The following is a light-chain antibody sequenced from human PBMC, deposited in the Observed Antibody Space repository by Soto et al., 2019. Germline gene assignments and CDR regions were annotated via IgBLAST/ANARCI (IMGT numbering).Light chain of an antibody. Sequence: QPALTQPPSASGSPLQSGSISCTGTSSDVGAYNYVSWYQQLPGKAPKLIIYEVSKRPSGVPDRFSGSKSGNTASLTVSGLQAEDEADYYCTSYAGTYSFFYVFGTGTKVTVL. V-gene: IGLV2-8*01. J-gene: IGLJ1*01. CDR1: SSDVGAYNY. CDR3: TSYAGTYSFFYV. CDR2: EVS.